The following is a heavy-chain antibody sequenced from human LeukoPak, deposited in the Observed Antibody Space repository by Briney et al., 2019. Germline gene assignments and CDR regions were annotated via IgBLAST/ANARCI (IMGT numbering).Heavy chain of an antibody. D-gene: IGHD6-13*01. J-gene: IGHJ6*02. CDR1: GFTVRSNY. CDR3: ARWQQLGLYYYYYYGMDV. CDR2: IKQDGSEK. V-gene: IGHV3-7*05. Sequence: GGSLRLSCAASGFTVRSNYMSWVRQAPGKGLEWVANIKQDGSEKYYVDSVKGRFTISRDNAKNSLYLQMNSLRAEDTAVYYCARWQQLGLYYYYYYGMDVWGQGTTVTVSS.